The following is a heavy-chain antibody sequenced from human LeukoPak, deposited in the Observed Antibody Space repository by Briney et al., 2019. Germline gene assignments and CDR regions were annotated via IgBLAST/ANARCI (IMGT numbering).Heavy chain of an antibody. CDR2: IYWNDDR. V-gene: IGHV2-5*01. CDR1: GFSLSTSGVG. J-gene: IGHJ4*02. D-gene: IGHD3-10*01. CDR3: AHSSSTMLRGVIWRGGFDY. Sequence: SGPTLVNPTQTLTLTCTFSGFSLSTSGVGVGWIRQPPGKALEWLALIYWNDDRRYSPSLKNRLTITKDTSKNQVVLTMTNMDPVDTATYYCAHSSSTMLRGVIWRGGFDYWGQGTLVTVSS.